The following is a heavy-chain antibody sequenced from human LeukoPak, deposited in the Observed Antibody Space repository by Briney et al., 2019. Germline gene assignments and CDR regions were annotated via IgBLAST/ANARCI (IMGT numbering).Heavy chain of an antibody. Sequence: SETLSLTCTVSGDSISGYYWSWIRQPPGKGLEWIGYIYYSGRTDYNPSLKSRVTISEDTSKNQFSLKLNSVTAVDTAMYYCARRRQEYYYGMDVWGQGTTVTVSS. CDR2: IYYSGRT. CDR1: GDSISGYY. J-gene: IGHJ6*02. V-gene: IGHV4-59*01. CDR3: ARRRQEYYYGMDV.